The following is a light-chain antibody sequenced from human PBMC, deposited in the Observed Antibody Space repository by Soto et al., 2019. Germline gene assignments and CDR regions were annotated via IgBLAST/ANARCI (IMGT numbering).Light chain of an antibody. CDR1: SSDVGSYDL. V-gene: IGLV2-23*02. CDR2: EVN. J-gene: IGLJ3*02. Sequence: QSVLTQPASVSGSPGQSITISCTGTSSDVGSYDLVSWYQQHPGKAPKLIIYEVNKRPSGVSDRFSGSKSGNTASLTISGLQAEDEADYYCCSYASNFRVFGGGTKLTVL. CDR3: CSYASNFRV.